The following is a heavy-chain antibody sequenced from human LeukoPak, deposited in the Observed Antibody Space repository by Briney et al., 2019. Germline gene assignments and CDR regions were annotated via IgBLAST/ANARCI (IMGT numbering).Heavy chain of an antibody. CDR1: GGSFSGHY. V-gene: IGHV4-34*01. Sequence: SETLSLTCAVYGGSFSGHYWTWIRQSPGKGLEWIGESTHSGSTNYNPSLKSRVTISVDTSKNQFSLKLTSVSPADTAVYHCARGRTGAAALDFWGPGMLVTVSS. CDR3: ARGRTGAAALDF. CDR2: STHSGST. J-gene: IGHJ4*02. D-gene: IGHD2-2*01.